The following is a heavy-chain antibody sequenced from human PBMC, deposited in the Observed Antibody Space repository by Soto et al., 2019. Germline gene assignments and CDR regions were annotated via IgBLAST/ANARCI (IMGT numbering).Heavy chain of an antibody. V-gene: IGHV4-31*03. D-gene: IGHD2-2*01. CDR1: SGSIRSGGYY. Sequence: SETLSLTCTVSSGSIRSGGYYWSWIRQHPGKGPEWIGYIYYSGSTAYNPSLKSRVTMSMDTSKNQFSLKLNSVTAADTAVYYCARFESYFCCSTSCYEGWFDSWGQGILVTVSS. J-gene: IGHJ5*01. CDR3: ARFESYFCCSTSCYEGWFDS. CDR2: IYYSGST.